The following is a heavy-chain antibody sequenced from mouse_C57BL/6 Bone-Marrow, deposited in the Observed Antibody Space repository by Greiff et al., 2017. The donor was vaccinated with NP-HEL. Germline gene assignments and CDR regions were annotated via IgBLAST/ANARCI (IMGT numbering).Heavy chain of an antibody. V-gene: IGHV1-66*01. Sequence: QVQLKESGPELVKPGASVKISCKASGYSFTSYYIHWVKQRPGQGLEWIGWIYPGSGNTKYNEKFKGKATLTADTSSSTAYMQLSSLTSEDSAVYYCARWLLHLDYWGQGTTLTVSS. CDR2: IYPGSGNT. J-gene: IGHJ2*01. CDR1: GYSFTSYY. CDR3: ARWLLHLDY. D-gene: IGHD2-3*01.